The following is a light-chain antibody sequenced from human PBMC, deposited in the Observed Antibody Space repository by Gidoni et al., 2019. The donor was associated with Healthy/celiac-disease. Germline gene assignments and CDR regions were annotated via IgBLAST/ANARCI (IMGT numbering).Light chain of an antibody. CDR2: DAS. J-gene: IGKJ1*01. V-gene: IGKV3-11*01. CDR3: QQRSNWPPT. Sequence: EIVLPQSPATRSLSPGERATLSCRASQSVSSYLAWYQQKPGQAPRLLIYDASNRATGIPARFSGSGSGTDVTLTSSSLEPEDFAVYYCQQRSNWPPTFGQGTKVEIK. CDR1: QSVSSY.